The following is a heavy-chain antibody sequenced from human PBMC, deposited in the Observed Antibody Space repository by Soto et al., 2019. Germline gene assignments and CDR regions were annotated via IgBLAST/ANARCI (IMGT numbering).Heavy chain of an antibody. J-gene: IGHJ4*02. V-gene: IGHV2-5*02. D-gene: IGHD3-10*01. Sequence: QITLKESGPTLVKPTQTLTLTCTFSGFSLSTNGVGVGWIRQPPGKALECLALIYWDDDKRYSPSLKSRLTITKDTSKNPVVLTMTNMDPVDTATYYCAHSPLLWSYDYWGQGTLVTVSS. CDR2: IYWDDDK. CDR1: GFSLSTNGVG. CDR3: AHSPLLWSYDY.